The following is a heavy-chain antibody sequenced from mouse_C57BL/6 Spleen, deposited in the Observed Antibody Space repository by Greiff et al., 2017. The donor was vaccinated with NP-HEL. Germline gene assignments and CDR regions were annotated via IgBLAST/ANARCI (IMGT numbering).Heavy chain of an antibody. Sequence: QVQLQQPGAELVMPGASVKLSCKASGYTFTSYWMHWVKQRPGQGLEWIGDIDPSDSYTNYNQKFKGKSTLTVDKSSSTAYMQLSSLTSEDSAVYYCARGQLRLHYYAMDYWGQGTSVTVSS. CDR3: ARGQLRLHYYAMDY. J-gene: IGHJ4*01. CDR2: IDPSDSYT. D-gene: IGHD3-2*02. V-gene: IGHV1-69*01. CDR1: GYTFTSYW.